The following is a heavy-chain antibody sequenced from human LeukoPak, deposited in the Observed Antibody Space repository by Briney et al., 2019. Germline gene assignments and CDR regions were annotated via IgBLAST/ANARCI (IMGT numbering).Heavy chain of an antibody. CDR2: INQSGST. D-gene: IGHD6-13*01. V-gene: IGHV4-34*01. J-gene: IGHJ4*02. Sequence: SSEPLSLTCAVYGGSFSGYYWSWIRQPPGKGLEWIGEINQSGSTNYIPSLKSRVTISVDTSKNQFSLKLSSVTAADTAVYYCAREKIAAAGPRGYFDYWGQGTLVTVSS. CDR1: GGSFSGYY. CDR3: AREKIAAAGPRGYFDY.